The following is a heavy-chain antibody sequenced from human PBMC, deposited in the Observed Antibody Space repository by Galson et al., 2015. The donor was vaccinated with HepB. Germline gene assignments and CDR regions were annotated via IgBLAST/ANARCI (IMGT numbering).Heavy chain of an antibody. Sequence: TLSLTCAVSGGSINGGGSSWNWIRQPVGKGLEWIGYISHGGSTSYNPSLWSRVTISVDRSKNQFSLKLSSMTAADTAVYYCARRFTNWDAFDIWGQGTMVTVS. V-gene: IGHV4-30-2*01. J-gene: IGHJ3*02. CDR1: GGSINGGGSS. CDR3: ARRFTNWDAFDI. D-gene: IGHD1-1*01. CDR2: ISHGGST.